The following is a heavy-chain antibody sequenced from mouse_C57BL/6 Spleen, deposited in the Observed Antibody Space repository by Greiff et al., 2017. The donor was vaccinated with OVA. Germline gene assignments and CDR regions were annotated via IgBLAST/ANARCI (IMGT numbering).Heavy chain of an antibody. J-gene: IGHJ3*01. CDR2: ISYDGSN. Sequence: EVQLQQSGPGLVKPSQSLSLTCSVTGYSITSGYYWNWIRQFPGNKLEWMGYISYDGSNNYNPSLKNRISITRDTSKNQFFLKLNSVTTEDTATYYCAREGYYGSSSPFAYWGQGTLVTVSA. CDR1: GYSITSGYY. CDR3: AREGYYGSSSPFAY. D-gene: IGHD1-1*01. V-gene: IGHV3-6*01.